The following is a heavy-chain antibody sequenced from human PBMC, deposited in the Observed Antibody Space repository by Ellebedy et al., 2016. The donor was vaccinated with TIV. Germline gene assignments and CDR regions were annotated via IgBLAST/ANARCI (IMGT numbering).Heavy chain of an antibody. CDR3: ARDPADY. CDR1: GFSFSDYH. V-gene: IGHV3-11*04. CDR2: ISTSGYTK. J-gene: IGHJ4*02. Sequence: PGGSLRLSCAASGFSFSDYHMSWIRQAPGKGLEWVSHISTSGYTKYYAESVKGRFTISRDNAKNSLYLQMNSLRDEDTAVYYCARDPADYWGQGTLVTVSS.